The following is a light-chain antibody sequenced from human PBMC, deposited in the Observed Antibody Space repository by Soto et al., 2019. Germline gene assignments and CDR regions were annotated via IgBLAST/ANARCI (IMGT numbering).Light chain of an antibody. CDR3: QQRSNWPRT. CDR1: QSVNNNF. J-gene: IGKJ1*01. CDR2: NAS. Sequence: EIVLTQSPGTLSLSPGERATLSCRASQSVNNNFLAWYQQKPGQAPRLLIYNASNRATGIPPRFSGSGSGTDFTLTISSLEPEDSAVYYCQQRSNWPRTFGQGTKVDIK. V-gene: IGKV3-11*01.